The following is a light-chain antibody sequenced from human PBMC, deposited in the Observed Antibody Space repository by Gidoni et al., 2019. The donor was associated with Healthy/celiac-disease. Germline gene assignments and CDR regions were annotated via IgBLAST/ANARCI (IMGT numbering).Light chain of an antibody. CDR1: TGAVTSGYY. CDR2: STS. J-gene: IGLJ3*02. CDR3: LLYYGGVWV. Sequence: QTVVTQEPSLTVSPGGTVTLTCASSTGAVTSGYYPNWFQQKPGQAPRALLYSTSNKYSWTPARFSGSLLGGKAALTLSGVQPEDEAEYYCLLYYGGVWVFGGGTKLTVL. V-gene: IGLV7-43*01.